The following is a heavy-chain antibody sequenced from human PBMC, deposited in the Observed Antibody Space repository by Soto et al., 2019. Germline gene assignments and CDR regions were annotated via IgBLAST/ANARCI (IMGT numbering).Heavy chain of an antibody. CDR1: GFTFSSYS. J-gene: IGHJ6*03. CDR3: ARLELLWFGERFRSGHYGYYYYMDV. CDR2: ISSSSSTI. D-gene: IGHD3-10*01. V-gene: IGHV3-48*01. Sequence: GGSLRLSCAASGFTFSSYSMNWVRQAPGKGLEWVSYISSSSSTIYYADSVKGRFTISRDNAKNSLYLQMNSLRAEETAVYYCARLELLWFGERFRSGHYGYYYYMDVWGKGTTVTVSS.